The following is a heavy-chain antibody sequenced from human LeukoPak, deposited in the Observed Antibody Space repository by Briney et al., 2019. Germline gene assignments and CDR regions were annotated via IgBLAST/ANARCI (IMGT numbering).Heavy chain of an antibody. V-gene: IGHV1-2*02. CDR2: INPNSGGT. J-gene: IGHJ5*02. D-gene: IGHD5-18*01. CDR3: ARDRGYSYGQMGNWFDP. CDR1: GYTFTGYY. Sequence: ASVKVSCKASGYTFTGYYMHWVRQAPGQGLEWMGWINPNSGGTNYAQKFQGRVTMTRDTSISTAYMELGRLRSDDTAVYYCARDRGYSYGQMGNWFDPWGQGTLVTVSS.